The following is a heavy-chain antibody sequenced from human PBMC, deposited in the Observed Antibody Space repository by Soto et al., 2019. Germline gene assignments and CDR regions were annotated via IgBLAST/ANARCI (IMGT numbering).Heavy chain of an antibody. D-gene: IGHD3-22*01. V-gene: IGHV4-39*01. J-gene: IGHJ4*02. CDR3: ASYYYDSSGYYYVPGVY. CDR1: GGSISSSSYY. CDR2: IYYSGST. Sequence: QLQLQESGPGLVKPSETLSLTCTVSGGSISSSSYYWGWIRQPPGKGLEWIGSIYYSGSTYYNPSLKSRVTISVETSKNQFSLKLGSVTAADTAVYYCASYYYDSSGYYYVPGVYWGQGTLVTVSS.